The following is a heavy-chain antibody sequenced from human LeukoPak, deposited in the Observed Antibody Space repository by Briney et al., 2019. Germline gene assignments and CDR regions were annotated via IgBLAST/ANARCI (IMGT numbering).Heavy chain of an antibody. D-gene: IGHD6-6*01. CDR1: GYTFTSYD. CDR3: ARVIPMAVAARSKKTFDY. V-gene: IGHV1-8*01. Sequence: ASVKVSCKASGYTFTSYDINWVRQATGQGLEWMGWMNPNSGNTGYAQKFQGRVTMTRDTSINTAYMELSSLRSEDTAVYYCARVIPMAVAARSKKTFDYWGQGTLVTVSS. J-gene: IGHJ4*02. CDR2: MNPNSGNT.